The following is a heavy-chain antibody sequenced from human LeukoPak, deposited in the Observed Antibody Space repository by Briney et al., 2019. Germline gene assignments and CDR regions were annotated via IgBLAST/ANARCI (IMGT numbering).Heavy chain of an antibody. CDR1: GFTFSSYS. D-gene: IGHD6-13*01. Sequence: GGSLRLSCAASGFTFSSYSMNWVRQAPGKGLEWVSSISSSSSYIYYADSVKGRFTISRDNAKNSLYLQMNSLRAEDTAVYYCALYEQQLVEEFDYWGQGTLVTVSS. J-gene: IGHJ4*02. CDR2: ISSSSSYI. CDR3: ALYEQQLVEEFDY. V-gene: IGHV3-21*01.